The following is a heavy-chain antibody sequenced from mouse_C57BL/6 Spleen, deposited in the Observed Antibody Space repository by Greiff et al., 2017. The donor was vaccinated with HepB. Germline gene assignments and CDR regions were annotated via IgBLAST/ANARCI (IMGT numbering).Heavy chain of an antibody. V-gene: IGHV1-54*01. J-gene: IGHJ3*01. Sequence: VQLQQSGAELVRPGTSVKVSCKASGYAFTNYLIEWVKQRPGQGLEWIGVINPGSGGTNYNEKFKGKATLTADKSSSTAYMQLSSLTSEDSAVYFCARSWFAYWGQGTLVTVSA. CDR3: ARSWFAY. CDR1: GYAFTNYL. CDR2: INPGSGGT.